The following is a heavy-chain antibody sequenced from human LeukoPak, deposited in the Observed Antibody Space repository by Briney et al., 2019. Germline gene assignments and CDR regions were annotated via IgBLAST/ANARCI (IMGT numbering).Heavy chain of an antibody. J-gene: IGHJ3*02. V-gene: IGHV5-51*01. D-gene: IGHD3-16*01. CDR1: GYSFTSYW. CDR3: ARQDGWLGPPGEGFDI. Sequence: GESLKISCKGPGYSFTSYWIGWVRQMPGKGLEWMGIIYPGDSDTRYSPSFQGQVTISADKSISTAYLQWSSLKASDTAMYYCARQDGWLGPPGEGFDIWGQGTMVTVSS. CDR2: IYPGDSDT.